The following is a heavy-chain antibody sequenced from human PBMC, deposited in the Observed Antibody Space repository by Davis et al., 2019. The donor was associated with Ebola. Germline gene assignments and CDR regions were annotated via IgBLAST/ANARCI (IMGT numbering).Heavy chain of an antibody. CDR1: GSTSSSYA. V-gene: IGHV3-30-3*01. Sequence: GGPLRPPFPAPGSTSSSYAMHWVRQAPGKGLEWVAVISYHGSNKYYADSVKGRFPISRDNAKNSLYLQMTSLRAEDTAVYYCARLDDGIVGVFNWFDPWGQGTLVTVSS. J-gene: IGHJ5*02. CDR3: ARLDDGIVGVFNWFDP. D-gene: IGHD1-26*01. CDR2: ISYHGSNK.